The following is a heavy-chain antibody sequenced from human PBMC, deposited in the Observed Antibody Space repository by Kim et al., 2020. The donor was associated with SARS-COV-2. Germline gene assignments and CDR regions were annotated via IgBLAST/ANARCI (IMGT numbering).Heavy chain of an antibody. CDR1: GGSISSGTW. CDR2: ISHSGNA. D-gene: IGHD1-26*01. Sequence: SETLSLTCGVSGGSISSGTWWRWVRQPPGKGLEWIGEISHSGNANYNPSLRSRVTISVDKSQNQFSLSLNSVTAADTAVYYCARLDCDSGGYYWFDPWGQGTLVTVSS. CDR3: ARLDCDSGGYYWFDP. J-gene: IGHJ5*02. V-gene: IGHV4-4*02.